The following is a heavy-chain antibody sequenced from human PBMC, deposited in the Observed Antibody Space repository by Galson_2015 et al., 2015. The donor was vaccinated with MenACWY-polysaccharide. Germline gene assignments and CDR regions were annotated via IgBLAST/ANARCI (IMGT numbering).Heavy chain of an antibody. Sequence: SLRLSCAASGFTFSSYAINWVRQAPGKGLEWVSGISGSGGSTFYADSVKGRFSISRDNSKNTLYLQMNSLRVEDTAVYYCAKRQNYYDNSDYSKPDFWGQGTLVTVSS. CDR3: AKRQNYYDNSDYSKPDF. V-gene: IGHV3-23*01. J-gene: IGHJ4*02. D-gene: IGHD3-22*01. CDR2: ISGSGGST. CDR1: GFTFSSYA.